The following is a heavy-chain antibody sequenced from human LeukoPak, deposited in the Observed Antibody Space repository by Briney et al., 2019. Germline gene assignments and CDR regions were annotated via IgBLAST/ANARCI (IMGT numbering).Heavy chain of an antibody. D-gene: IGHD6-19*01. V-gene: IGHV1-8*01. CDR1: GYTFTSYD. Sequence: GASVTVSCKASGYTFTSYDINWVRQATGQGLEWMGWMNPNSGNTGYAQKFQGRVTMTRNTSISTAYMELSSLRSEDTAVYYCARIPIAVAGVSYYYYMDVWGKGTTVTVSS. CDR3: ARIPIAVAGVSYYYYMDV. CDR2: MNPNSGNT. J-gene: IGHJ6*03.